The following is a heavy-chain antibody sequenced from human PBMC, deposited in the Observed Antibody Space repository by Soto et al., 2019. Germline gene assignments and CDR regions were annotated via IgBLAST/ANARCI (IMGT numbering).Heavy chain of an antibody. CDR2: ISRSSSTI. CDR3: ARGDIVVVPAAPNWFDP. V-gene: IGHV3-48*01. Sequence: GGSLRLSCAASGFSLYNYAMDWVRQAPGQGLEWVSYISRSSSTIYYADSVKGRFTISRDNAKNSLYLQMNSLRAEDTAVYYCARGDIVVVPAAPNWFDPWGQGTLVTVSS. J-gene: IGHJ5*02. CDR1: GFSLYNYA. D-gene: IGHD2-2*01.